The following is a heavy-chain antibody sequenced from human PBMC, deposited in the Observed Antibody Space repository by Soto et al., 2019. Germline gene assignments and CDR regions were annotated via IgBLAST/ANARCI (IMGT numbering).Heavy chain of an antibody. CDR3: ATADDGKAGDALDV. V-gene: IGHV3-23*01. D-gene: IGHD3-3*01. CDR1: GFTFSIYA. Sequence: EVRLLESGGGLVQPGGSLRLSCAASGFTFSIYAMSWVRQAPGKGLEWIATIIDGGGSAYYADSVKGRFTISKDSSKNTLVLQMNSLRAEDTAVYYGATADDGKAGDALDVWGPVTIVTVSS. J-gene: IGHJ3*01. CDR2: IIDGGGSA.